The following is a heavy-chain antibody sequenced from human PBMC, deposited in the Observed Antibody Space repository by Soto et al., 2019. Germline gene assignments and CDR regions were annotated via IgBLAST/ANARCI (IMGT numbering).Heavy chain of an antibody. CDR2: IYYSGST. Sequence: SETLSLTCTVSGGSISSSSYYWGWIRQPPGKGLEWIGSIYYSGSTYYNPSLKSRVTISVDTSKNQFSLKLSSVTAADTAVYYCAMNRPAAMQGYYYYMDVWGKGTTVTVSS. V-gene: IGHV4-39*01. J-gene: IGHJ6*03. CDR3: AMNRPAAMQGYYYYMDV. D-gene: IGHD2-2*01. CDR1: GGSISSSSYY.